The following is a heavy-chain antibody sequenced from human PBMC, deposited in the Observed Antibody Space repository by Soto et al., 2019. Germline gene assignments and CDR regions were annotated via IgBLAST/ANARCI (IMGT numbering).Heavy chain of an antibody. Sequence: GGSLRLSCAAPGFTFSSYAMSWVRQAPGKGLEWLSAISGSSINTYYAASVKGRFTISRGNSNNMLYLQMNSLRVDDTAVYYCAKEITMVRGVIVPQDWFDPWGQGTLVTVSS. CDR2: ISGSSINT. CDR3: AKEITMVRGVIVPQDWFDP. D-gene: IGHD3-10*01. V-gene: IGHV3-23*01. CDR1: GFTFSSYA. J-gene: IGHJ5*02.